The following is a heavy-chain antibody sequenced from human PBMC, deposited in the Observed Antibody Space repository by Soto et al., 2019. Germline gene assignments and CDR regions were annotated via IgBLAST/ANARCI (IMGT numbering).Heavy chain of an antibody. CDR3: ASFTPPHCSSTSCQNWFDP. Sequence: PGGSLRLSCAASGFTFSSYAVHWVRQAPSKGLEWVAVISYDGSNKYYADSVKGRFTISRDNSKNTLYLQMNSLRAEDTAVYYCASFTPPHCSSTSCQNWFDPWGQGTLVTVS. J-gene: IGHJ5*02. CDR2: ISYDGSNK. D-gene: IGHD2-2*01. V-gene: IGHV3-30-3*01. CDR1: GFTFSSYA.